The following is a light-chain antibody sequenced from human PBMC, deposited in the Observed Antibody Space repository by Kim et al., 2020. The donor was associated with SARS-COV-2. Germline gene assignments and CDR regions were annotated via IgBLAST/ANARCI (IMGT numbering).Light chain of an antibody. Sequence: GQGGTISASGSSSKVGVRCVNWYQQLPGAAPKVFIYRDYQRPAGGPDRFSGSRSGTSASLAISGLQSEDEADYYCATWDVSLNGWVFGGGTQLTVL. V-gene: IGLV1-44*01. CDR1: SSKVGVRC. CDR2: RDY. CDR3: ATWDVSLNGWV. J-gene: IGLJ3*02.